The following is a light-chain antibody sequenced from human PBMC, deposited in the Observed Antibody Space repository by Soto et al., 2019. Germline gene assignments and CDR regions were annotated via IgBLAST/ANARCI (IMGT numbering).Light chain of an antibody. CDR2: DAS. CDR3: QQRSNWPPQWT. CDR1: QSVSSY. J-gene: IGKJ1*01. Sequence: EIVLTQSPATLSLSPGERATLSCRASQSVSSYLAWYQQKPGQAPRLLIYDASNRATGIAARFSGSGSGTDVSLTISSLEPEDFAVYYCQQRSNWPPQWTFGQGTKVEIK. V-gene: IGKV3-11*01.